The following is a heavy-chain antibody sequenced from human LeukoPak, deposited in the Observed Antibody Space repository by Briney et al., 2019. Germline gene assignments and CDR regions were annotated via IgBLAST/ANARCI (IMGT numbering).Heavy chain of an antibody. Sequence: GGSLRLSCAASGFTFSSYSMNWVRQAPGKGLEWVSYISSSSSTIYYADSVKGRFTISRDNAKNSLYLQMNSLRAEDTAVYYCASQQLSLFDPWGQGTLVTVSS. J-gene: IGHJ5*02. D-gene: IGHD6-13*01. CDR3: ASQQLSLFDP. CDR2: ISSSSSTI. CDR1: GFTFSSYS. V-gene: IGHV3-48*04.